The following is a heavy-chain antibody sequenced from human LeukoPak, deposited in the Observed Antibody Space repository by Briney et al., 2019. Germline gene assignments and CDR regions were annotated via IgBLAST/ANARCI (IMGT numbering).Heavy chain of an antibody. J-gene: IGHJ6*03. D-gene: IGHD5-12*01. Sequence: PSETLSLTCTVSGGSISSYYWSWIRQPAGKGLEWIGRIYTSGSTNYNPSLKSRVTMSVDTSKNQFSLKLSSVTAADTAVYYCARAVATRSYYYYYYYMDVWGKGTTVTVSS. CDR3: ARAVATRSYYYYYYYMDV. CDR1: GGSISSYY. V-gene: IGHV4-4*07. CDR2: IYTSGST.